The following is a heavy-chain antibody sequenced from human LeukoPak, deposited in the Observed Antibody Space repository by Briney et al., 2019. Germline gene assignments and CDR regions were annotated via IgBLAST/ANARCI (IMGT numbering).Heavy chain of an antibody. CDR3: AKGQELDDGVFDS. V-gene: IGHV3-23*01. J-gene: IGHJ4*02. CDR1: GFTFSSLA. CDR2: IRSNGDTT. D-gene: IGHD1-1*01. Sequence: GGSLRLSCTASGFTFSSLAMTWVRQAPGKGLEWVSTIRSNGDTTYNANSVKGRFTISRDNSKNTLYLELNSLRVEDTATFYCAKGQELDDGVFDSWGQGTMVTVSS.